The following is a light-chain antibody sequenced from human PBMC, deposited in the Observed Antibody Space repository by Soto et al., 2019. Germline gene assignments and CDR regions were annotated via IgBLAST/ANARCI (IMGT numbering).Light chain of an antibody. CDR3: QHYNNWPPWT. Sequence: EVVLTQSPATLSVSPGERATLSCRAGRSVSTSLAWYQQKRGQAPRLLIYGASTRATGIPARFSGSGSETEFTLTISSLQSEDFAVYYCQHYNNWPPWTFGQGTKVDIK. J-gene: IGKJ1*01. CDR1: RSVSTS. CDR2: GAS. V-gene: IGKV3D-15*01.